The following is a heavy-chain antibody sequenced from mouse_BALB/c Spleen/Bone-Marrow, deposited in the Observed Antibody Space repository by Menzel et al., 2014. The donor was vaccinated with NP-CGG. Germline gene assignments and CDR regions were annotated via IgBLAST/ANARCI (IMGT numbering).Heavy chain of an antibody. CDR3: ERGVYGYVKYAMDY. J-gene: IGHJ4*01. CDR2: FIGGSSTI. Sequence: EVMLGESGGGLVQPGGSRKLSCAAPGFTFSTFAMHWVRQAQEKGLEWVAYFIGGSSTIYYADTVKGRFTISRDNPKNTLFLQMQSLRSEDTAMYYCERGVYGYVKYAMDYWGQGTSVTVSS. CDR1: GFTFSTFA. V-gene: IGHV5-17*02. D-gene: IGHD1-2*01.